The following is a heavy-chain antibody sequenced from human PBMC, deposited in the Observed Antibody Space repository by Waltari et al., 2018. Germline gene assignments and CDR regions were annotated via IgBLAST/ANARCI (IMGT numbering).Heavy chain of an antibody. CDR2: IKEEGSEK. CDR1: GFTLSSFW. J-gene: IGHJ4*02. D-gene: IGHD6-19*01. Sequence: EVQLVESGGGLVQPGGSLRLSCAASGFTLSSFWMNWVRQTPGKGRGGVAGIKEEGSEKYYADSVKGRFTSSRDNAKNSRYLQMNSLRAEDTAVYYCATSGWYCFDYWGQGTLVTVSS. V-gene: IGHV3-7*01. CDR3: ATSGWYCFDY.